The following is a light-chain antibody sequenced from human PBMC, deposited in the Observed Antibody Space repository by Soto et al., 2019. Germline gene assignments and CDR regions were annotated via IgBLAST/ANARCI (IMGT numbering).Light chain of an antibody. Sequence: EIFLTQSPDTLSLSPGERASLSCRATQSVTNYIAWYQQRTGQAPRLLIYDASNRASGVPAKFSGSGSGTAFTLTISDLEPADFGLYYCQQRLNWPPNFGQGTKVEIK. CDR3: QQRLNWPPN. CDR2: DAS. J-gene: IGKJ1*01. CDR1: QSVTNY. V-gene: IGKV3-11*01.